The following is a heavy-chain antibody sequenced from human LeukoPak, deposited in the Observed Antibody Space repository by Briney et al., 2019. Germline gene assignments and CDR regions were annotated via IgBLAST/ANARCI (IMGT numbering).Heavy chain of an antibody. J-gene: IGHJ2*01. CDR2: VYSSGST. V-gene: IGHV4-4*07. D-gene: IGHD2-21*02. Sequence: SETLSLTCTVSGGSISNYYWSWIRQPPGKGLEWIGRVYSSGSTNYNPSLKSRVTMSVDPSKNQFSLKLRSVTSAETAVHSCPSNYCGGDCYSRWYFDPWGRGTLVTVSS. CDR1: GGSISNYY. CDR3: PSNYCGGDCYSRWYFDP.